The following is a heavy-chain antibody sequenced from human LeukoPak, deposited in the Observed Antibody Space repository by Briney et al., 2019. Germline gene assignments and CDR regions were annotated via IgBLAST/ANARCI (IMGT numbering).Heavy chain of an antibody. D-gene: IGHD3-16*01. Sequence: GASVTVSCKSTGYTFTSYGFSWVCQAPGQGLEWMGWISAYEGNTNYAQQVQGRVTMTTDTSTSTAYIELRSLRSDDTAVCYCVKDQGGYQPAFDIWGQGTMVTVSS. V-gene: IGHV1-18*01. CDR3: VKDQGGYQPAFDI. CDR2: ISAYEGNT. J-gene: IGHJ3*02. CDR1: GYTFTSYG.